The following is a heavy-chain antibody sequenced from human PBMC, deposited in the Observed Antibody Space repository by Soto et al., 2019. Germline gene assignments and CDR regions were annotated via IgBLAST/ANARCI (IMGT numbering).Heavy chain of an antibody. CDR2: ISGSGGST. V-gene: IGHV3-23*01. J-gene: IGHJ6*03. Sequence: GGSLRLSCAASGFTFSSYAMSWVRQAPGKGLEWVSAISGSGGSTYYADSVKGRFTISRDNSKNTLYLQMNSLRAEDTAVYYCAKDLWPTTYDFWSGYGTYYYYYMDVWGKGTTVTVSS. CDR3: AKDLWPTTYDFWSGYGTYYYYYMDV. CDR1: GFTFSSYA. D-gene: IGHD3-3*01.